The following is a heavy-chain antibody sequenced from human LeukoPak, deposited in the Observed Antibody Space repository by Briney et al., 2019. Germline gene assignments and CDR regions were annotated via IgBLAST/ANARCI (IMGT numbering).Heavy chain of an antibody. J-gene: IGHJ4*02. CDR2: IFLSGST. V-gene: IGHV4-59*08. CDR1: GGSISGYY. CDR3: ARFSSSWLDY. Sequence: SETLSLTCTVSGGSISGYYWSWIRQPPGKGLGWIAYIFLSGSTNYNPSLKSRVTISMDASKTQFSLNLSSVTAADTAVYFCARFSSSWLDYWGQGILVTVSS. D-gene: IGHD6-13*01.